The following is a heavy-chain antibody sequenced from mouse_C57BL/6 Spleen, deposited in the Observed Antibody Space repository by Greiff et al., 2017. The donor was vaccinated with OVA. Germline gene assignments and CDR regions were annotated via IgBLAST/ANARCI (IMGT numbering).Heavy chain of an antibody. CDR3: ARDYDGYYFDY. CDR2: IDPSDSET. Sequence: VKLQQPGAELVRPGSSVKLSCKASGYTFTSYWMHWVKQRPIQGLEWIGNIDPSDSETHYNQKFKDKATLTVDKSSSTAYMQLSSLTSEDSAVYYCARDYDGYYFDYWGQGTTLTVSS. J-gene: IGHJ2*01. D-gene: IGHD2-3*01. CDR1: GYTFTSYW. V-gene: IGHV1-52*01.